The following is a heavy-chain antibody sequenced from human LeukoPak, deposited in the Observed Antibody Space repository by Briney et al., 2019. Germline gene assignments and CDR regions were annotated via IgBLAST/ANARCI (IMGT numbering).Heavy chain of an antibody. V-gene: IGHV3-23*01. CDR2: ISGSGGST. Sequence: GGSLRLSCAASGFTFSSYAMSWVRQAPGKGLEWVSAISGSGGSTYYADSVKGRFTISRDNSQNTLYLQMNSLRAEDTAVYYCAKQRSEVVVAATNYWGQGTLAPSPQ. CDR3: AKQRSEVVVAATNY. CDR1: GFTFSSYA. D-gene: IGHD2-15*01. J-gene: IGHJ4*02.